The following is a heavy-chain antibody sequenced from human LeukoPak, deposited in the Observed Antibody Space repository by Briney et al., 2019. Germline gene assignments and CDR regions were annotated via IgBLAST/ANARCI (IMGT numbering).Heavy chain of an antibody. D-gene: IGHD2/OR15-2a*01. V-gene: IGHV3-74*01. CDR3: AREGPRGNSQFDY. CDR2: IDNDGSST. Sequence: GGSLRLSCAASGFTFSTYWMHWVRQAPGKGLVWVSRIDNDGSSTTYADSVKGRFTISRDNAKNILYLQMNSLRAEDTAVYYCAREGPRGNSQFDYWGQGTLVTVSS. CDR1: GFTFSTYW. J-gene: IGHJ4*02.